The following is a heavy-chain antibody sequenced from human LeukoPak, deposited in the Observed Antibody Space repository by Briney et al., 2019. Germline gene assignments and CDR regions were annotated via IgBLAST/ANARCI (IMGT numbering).Heavy chain of an antibody. CDR3: ARETTRSYDSSGPDFDY. Sequence: ALRLSCAASGFNFDDYAMHWVRQAPGKGLEWVSGINWNNGGIAYADSVKGRFTISRDNTKNTLYLQMNSLRGEDTAVYYCARETTRSYDSSGPDFDYWGQGTLVTVSS. CDR2: INWNNGGI. D-gene: IGHD3-22*01. CDR1: GFNFDDYA. J-gene: IGHJ4*02. V-gene: IGHV3-9*01.